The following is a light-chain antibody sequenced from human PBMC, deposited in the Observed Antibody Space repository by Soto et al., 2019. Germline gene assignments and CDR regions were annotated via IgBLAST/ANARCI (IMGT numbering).Light chain of an antibody. CDR3: QHYVNSPYT. J-gene: IGKJ2*01. CDR1: ESPSNPY. CDR2: GAS. V-gene: IGKV3-20*01. Sequence: EIVLTQSPGTLSMSPGERATLSCRASESPSNPYLAWYQHKPGQAPRLLIYGASNRATGIPDRFSGGGSGTDFTLTISRLEPEDFALYYCQHYVNSPYTFGQGTKLEIK.